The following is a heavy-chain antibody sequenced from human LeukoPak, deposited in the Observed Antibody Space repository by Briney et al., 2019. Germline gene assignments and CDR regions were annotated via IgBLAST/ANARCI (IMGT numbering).Heavy chain of an antibody. V-gene: IGHV3-33*06. Sequence: PGRSLRLSCAASGFTFSSYGIHWVRQAPGKGLEWVSVIWYDGRRKYYADSVKGRFTISRGNSKNTIYLQMNSLRVEDTAVYYCAKGAYTTYFDSWGPGALVTVSS. J-gene: IGHJ4*02. CDR2: IWYDGRRK. CDR1: GFTFSSYG. CDR3: AKGAYTTYFDS. D-gene: IGHD2-2*02.